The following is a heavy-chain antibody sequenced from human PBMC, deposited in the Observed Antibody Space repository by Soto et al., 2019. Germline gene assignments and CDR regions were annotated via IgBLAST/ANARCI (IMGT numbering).Heavy chain of an antibody. CDR1: GDSISNLDYF. J-gene: IGHJ5*01. V-gene: IGHV4-30-4*01. Sequence: KPSETLSLTCSVSGDSISNLDYFWAWIRQPPGQALEYIEYIYKSATTYYNPSFESRVAISVDTSKSQFSLNVTSVTAADTAVYFCARGRYCLTGRCFPNWFDSWGQGALVTVSS. CDR3: ARGRYCLTGRCFPNWFDS. CDR2: IYKSATT. D-gene: IGHD7-27*01.